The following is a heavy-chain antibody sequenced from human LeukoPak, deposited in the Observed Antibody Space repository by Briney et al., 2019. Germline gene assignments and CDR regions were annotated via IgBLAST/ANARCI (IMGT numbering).Heavy chain of an antibody. J-gene: IGHJ4*02. Sequence: GGSLRLSCAASGFTFDDYAMHWVRQAPGKGLEWVSGVSWNSGSVGYADSVKGRFTIPRDNAKNSLYLQMNSLRAEDTALYHCAKDVGRLERNPDYWGQGTLVTASS. CDR2: VSWNSGSV. CDR3: AKDVGRLERNPDY. CDR1: GFTFDDYA. V-gene: IGHV3-9*01. D-gene: IGHD1-1*01.